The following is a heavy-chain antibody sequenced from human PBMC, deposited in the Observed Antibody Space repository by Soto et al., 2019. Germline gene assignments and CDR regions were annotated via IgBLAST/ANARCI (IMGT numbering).Heavy chain of an antibody. D-gene: IGHD1-7*01. J-gene: IGHJ5*02. CDR2: IIPIFGTA. CDR1: GGTFSGYA. V-gene: IGHV1-69*01. Sequence: QVQLVQSGAEVKKPGSSVKVSCKASGGTFSGYAISWVRQAPGQGLEWMGGIIPIFGTANYAQKFQGRVTITADESTSTAYMELSSLRSEDTAVYYCARESGELQAEPNWFDPWGQGTLVTVSS. CDR3: ARESGELQAEPNWFDP.